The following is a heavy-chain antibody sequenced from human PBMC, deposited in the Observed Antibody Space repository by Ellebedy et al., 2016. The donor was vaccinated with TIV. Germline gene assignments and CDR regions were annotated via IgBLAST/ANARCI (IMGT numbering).Heavy chain of an antibody. D-gene: IGHD3-22*01. CDR3: ARVVRAFDI. V-gene: IGHV1-18*04. J-gene: IGHJ3*02. CDR1: GYTFTSYG. Sequence: ASVKVSXXASGYTFTSYGISWVRQAPGQGLEWMGWISAYNGNTNYAQKLQGRVTMTTDTSTSTAYMELSRLRSDDTAVYYCARVVRAFDIWGQGTMVTVSS. CDR2: ISAYNGNT.